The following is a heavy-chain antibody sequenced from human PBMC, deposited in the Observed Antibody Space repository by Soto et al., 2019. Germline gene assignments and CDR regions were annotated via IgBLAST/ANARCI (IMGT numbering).Heavy chain of an antibody. CDR3: ARVTGHYYDSSGYYTDY. J-gene: IGHJ4*02. Sequence: QVQLQESGPGLVKPSETLSLTCTVSGGSVSSGSYYWSWIRQPPGKGLEWIGYIYYSGSTNYNPALKSRVTISVHTSKTQFSLKLSSVTAADTAVYYCARVTGHYYDSSGYYTDYWGQGTLVTVSS. V-gene: IGHV4-61*01. D-gene: IGHD3-22*01. CDR2: IYYSGST. CDR1: GGSVSSGSYY.